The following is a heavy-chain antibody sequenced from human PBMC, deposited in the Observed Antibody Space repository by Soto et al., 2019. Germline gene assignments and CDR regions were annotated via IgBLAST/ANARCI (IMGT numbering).Heavy chain of an antibody. V-gene: IGHV3-23*01. J-gene: IGHJ1*01. CDR2: VSGGGDHT. D-gene: IGHD1-26*01. Sequence: EVQLLQSGGGLVQPGGSLRLSCAASGFTVSTYAIAWVRQAPGKGLGWVSTVSGGGDHTYYADSVKGRSTISRDASKTTLYLQMDSLRVEDTAVYYCAKRGFADLEYWGQGALVTVSS. CDR3: AKRGFADLEY. CDR1: GFTVSTYA.